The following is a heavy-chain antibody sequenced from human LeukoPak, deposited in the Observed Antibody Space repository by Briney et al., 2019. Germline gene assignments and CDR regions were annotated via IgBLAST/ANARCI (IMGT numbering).Heavy chain of an antibody. CDR2: INPNSGGT. CDR3: ARVGSGSYSY. D-gene: IGHD1-26*01. CDR1: GYAFTRHA. Sequence: ASVKVSCKASGYAFTRHAMNWVRQAPGQGLEWVGWINPNSGGTNYAQKFQGWVTMTRDTSISTAYMELSRLRSEDTAVYYCARVGSGSYSYWGQGTLVTVSS. V-gene: IGHV1-2*04. J-gene: IGHJ4*02.